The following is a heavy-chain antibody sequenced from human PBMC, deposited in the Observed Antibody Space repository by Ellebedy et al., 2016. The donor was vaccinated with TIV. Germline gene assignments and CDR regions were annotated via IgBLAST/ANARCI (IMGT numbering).Heavy chain of an antibody. CDR2: IKEDGSDK. V-gene: IGHV3-7*04. CDR1: GFSFGTFW. CDR3: ARDMYTGTEISDK. J-gene: IGHJ4*02. Sequence: GESLKISCTASGFSFGTFWMSWVRQAPGKGLEWVAKIKEDGSDKYYGDSVKGRFSISRDNAKNSLYLEMNSLRVGDTALYFCARDMYTGTEISDKWGQGTLVTVSS. D-gene: IGHD5-18*01.